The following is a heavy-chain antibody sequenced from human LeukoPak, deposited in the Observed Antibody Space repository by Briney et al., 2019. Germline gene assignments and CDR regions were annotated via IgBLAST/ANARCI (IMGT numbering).Heavy chain of an antibody. CDR1: GYIFTTYA. D-gene: IGHD5-18*01. J-gene: IGHJ6*02. CDR3: ARVNVDSAMGIYYYYGMDV. V-gene: IGHV7-4-1*02. CDR2: INTNTRNP. Sequence: VASVKVSCKASGYIFTTYAVNWVRQAPGQGLEWVGWINTNTRNPTYGQGFTGRFVFSLDTSVSTAYLQISSLKAEDTAIYYCARVNVDSAMGIYYYYGMDVWGQGTTVTVSS.